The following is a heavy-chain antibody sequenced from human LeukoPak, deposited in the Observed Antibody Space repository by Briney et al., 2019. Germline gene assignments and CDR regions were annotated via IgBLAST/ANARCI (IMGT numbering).Heavy chain of an antibody. Sequence: GGSQRLLCGAWGFTFSHYWKSGVRQAPGKGLEWVANNKEDGSEKYYVDSVKGRFTISRDNATNSLYLQMHSLKGEDTAVYYCARDYPPPPVAGPYYFDYWGQGTLVTVSS. D-gene: IGHD6-19*01. J-gene: IGHJ4*02. CDR2: NKEDGSEK. CDR1: GFTFSHYW. V-gene: IGHV3-7*05. CDR3: ARDYPPPPVAGPYYFDY.